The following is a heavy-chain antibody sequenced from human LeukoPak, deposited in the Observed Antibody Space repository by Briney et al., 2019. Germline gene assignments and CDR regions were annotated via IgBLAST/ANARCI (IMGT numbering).Heavy chain of an antibody. CDR1: GGSISSYY. CDR2: IYYSGST. CDR3: ARVYDSSGYIYFDY. D-gene: IGHD3-22*01. V-gene: IGHV4-59*01. Sequence: SETLSLTCTVSGGSISSYYWSWIRQPPGKGLEWIGYIYYSGSTNYNPSLKSRVTISVDTSKNQFSLKLSSVTAADTAVYYCARVYDSSGYIYFDYWGQRTLVTVSS. J-gene: IGHJ4*02.